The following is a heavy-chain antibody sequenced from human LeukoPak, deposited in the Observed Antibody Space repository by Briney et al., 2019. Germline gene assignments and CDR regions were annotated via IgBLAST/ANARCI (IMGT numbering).Heavy chain of an antibody. CDR2: IKSKSDGGTT. Sequence: GGSLRLSCAASGFTFSNAWMNWVRQAPGKGLEWVGRIKSKSDGGTTDYAAPVKGRFTISRDDSKNTLYLQMNSLKTEDTAVYYCTTDLKGRIRLWFNPGYYYYGMDVWGQGTTVTVSS. CDR1: GFTFSNAW. D-gene: IGHD5-18*01. CDR3: TTDLKGRIRLWFNPGYYYYGMDV. V-gene: IGHV3-15*07. J-gene: IGHJ6*02.